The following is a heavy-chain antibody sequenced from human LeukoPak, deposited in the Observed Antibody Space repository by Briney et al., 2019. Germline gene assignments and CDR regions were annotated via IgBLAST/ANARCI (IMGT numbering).Heavy chain of an antibody. V-gene: IGHV3-15*04. CDR2: IESKTDGGTT. CDR3: TTCGSGRKFDY. Sequence: GGSLRLSCAASGFTFSSYWMSWVRQIPGKGLEWVGRIESKTDGGTTDYAAPVKGRFTISRDDSTNTLYLQMNSLKSEDTAVYYCTTCGSGRKFDYWGQGILVTVSS. CDR1: GFTFSSYW. D-gene: IGHD3-10*01. J-gene: IGHJ4*02.